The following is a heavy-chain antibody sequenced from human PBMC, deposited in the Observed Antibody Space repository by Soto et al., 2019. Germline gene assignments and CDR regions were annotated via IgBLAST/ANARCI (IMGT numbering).Heavy chain of an antibody. Sequence: EVQLLESGGGLVQPGGSLRLSCAASGITISNYPMSWVRQAPGKGLDWVSGISGSGDRTYYADSAKGRFTISKDISRNSLSLQLDGVGVEDTAVYFCVQDDGGYPSTAPHWGQGTLVTVSS. CDR1: GITISNYP. J-gene: IGHJ4*02. CDR2: ISGSGDRT. D-gene: IGHD3-22*01. CDR3: VQDDGGYPSTAPH. V-gene: IGHV3-23*01.